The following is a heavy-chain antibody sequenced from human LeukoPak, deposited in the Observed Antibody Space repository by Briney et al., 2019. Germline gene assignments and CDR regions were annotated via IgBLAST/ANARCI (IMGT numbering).Heavy chain of an antibody. V-gene: IGHV3-48*01. D-gene: IGHD3-22*01. CDR3: ARDDRNHWFSDL. CDR2: ISSSSITK. J-gene: IGHJ2*01. Sequence: GGSLRLSCAASGFTFTSYSFNWVRQAPGKGLELVSYISSSSITKYYADPVKGRFTISRDNAKNSLYLQVNTLRAEDTAVYYCARDDRNHWFSDLWGRGTLVTVSS. CDR1: GFTFTSYS.